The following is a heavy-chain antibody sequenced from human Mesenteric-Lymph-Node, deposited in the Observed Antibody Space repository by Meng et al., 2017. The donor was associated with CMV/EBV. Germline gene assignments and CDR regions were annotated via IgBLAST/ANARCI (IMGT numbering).Heavy chain of an antibody. CDR1: GGSFSGYY. CDR3: ARGSSYDILTGYFDY. Sequence: QVHLHQWGAGLLKPSETLSVMCAVYGGSFSGYYWNWIRQSPEKGLEWIGEINHSGSTTYNPSFTSRIIISVDTSTNQISLNMSSVTAADTAVYYCARGSSYDILTGYFDYWGQGALITVSS. CDR2: INHSGST. J-gene: IGHJ4*02. D-gene: IGHD3-9*01. V-gene: IGHV4-34*01.